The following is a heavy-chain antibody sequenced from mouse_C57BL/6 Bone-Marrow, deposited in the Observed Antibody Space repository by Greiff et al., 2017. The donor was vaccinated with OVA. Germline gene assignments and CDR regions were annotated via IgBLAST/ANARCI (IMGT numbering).Heavy chain of an antibody. J-gene: IGHJ2*01. V-gene: IGHV1-81*01. CDR3: ARGKRSA. CDR2: IYPRSGNT. Sequence: LVESGAELARPGASVKLSCKASGYTFTSYGISWVKQRTGQGLEWIGEIYPRSGNTYHNEKFKGKATLTADKSSSTAYMELRSLTSEDSAVYFCARGKRSAWGQGTTLTVSS. CDR1: GYTFTSYG.